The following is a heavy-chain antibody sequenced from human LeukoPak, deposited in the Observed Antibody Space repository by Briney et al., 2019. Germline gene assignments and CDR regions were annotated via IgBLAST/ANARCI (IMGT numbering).Heavy chain of an antibody. J-gene: IGHJ5*02. D-gene: IGHD6-19*01. CDR2: IYYSGST. V-gene: IGHV4-59*01. Sequence: SETLSLTCTVSGGSISSYYWSWIRQPPGKRLEWIGYIYYSGSTNYNPSLTSRVTISVDTSKNQFSLKLSSVTAADTALYYCARVPYISGWYFWFDQWGQGTLVTVSS. CDR1: GGSISSYY. CDR3: ARVPYISGWYFWFDQ.